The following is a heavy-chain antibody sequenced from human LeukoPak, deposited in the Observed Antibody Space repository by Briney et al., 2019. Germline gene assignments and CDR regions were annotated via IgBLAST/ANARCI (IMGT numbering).Heavy chain of an antibody. CDR1: DGSISSSSYY. Sequence: SETLSLTCTVSDGSISSSSYYWGWIRQPPGKGLEWIGTIYYSGTTYYNPSLKSRVTISVDTSKNQFSLKLSSVTAADTAVYYCARSDSSGSLLDYWGQGTLVTVSS. V-gene: IGHV4-39*07. J-gene: IGHJ4*02. D-gene: IGHD6-19*01. CDR2: IYYSGTT. CDR3: ARSDSSGSLLDY.